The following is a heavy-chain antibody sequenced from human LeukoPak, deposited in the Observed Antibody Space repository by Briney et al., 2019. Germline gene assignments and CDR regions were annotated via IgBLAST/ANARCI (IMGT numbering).Heavy chain of an antibody. CDR1: GFTFSTYW. Sequence: GGSLRLSCAASGFTFSTYWMSWVRQVPGKGFEWVATIKPDGTEKYHVDSVKGRFTISRDNAKNSLYLQMSSLRAEDTAVYYCARDGRVFVAPSICGQATLVTVS. D-gene: IGHD2-15*01. CDR2: IKPDGTEK. CDR3: ARDGRVFVAPSI. J-gene: IGHJ4*02. V-gene: IGHV3-7*01.